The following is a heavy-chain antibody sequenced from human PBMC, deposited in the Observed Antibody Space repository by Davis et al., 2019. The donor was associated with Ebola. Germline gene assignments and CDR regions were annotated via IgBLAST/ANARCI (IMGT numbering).Heavy chain of an antibody. V-gene: IGHV1-18*01. CDR2: VSAYNGNT. CDR3: ARSITMVQDLSWFDP. D-gene: IGHD3-10*01. CDR1: GYTFTSYG. J-gene: IGHJ5*02. Sequence: ASVKVSCKASGYTFTSYGISWVRQAPGQGLEWMGWVSAYNGNTNYAQKLQGRVTMTTDTSTSTAYMELRSLRSDDTAVYYCARSITMVQDLSWFDPWGQGTLVTVSS.